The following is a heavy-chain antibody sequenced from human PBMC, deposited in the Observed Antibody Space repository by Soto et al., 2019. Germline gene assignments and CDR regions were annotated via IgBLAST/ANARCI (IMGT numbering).Heavy chain of an antibody. CDR3: ARQRVYYDSSGYYSGYYYYYGMDV. CDR2: IYYSGST. D-gene: IGHD3-22*01. J-gene: IGHJ6*02. V-gene: IGHV4-39*01. CDR1: GGSISSSSYY. Sequence: SETLSLTCTVSGGSISSSSYYWGWIRQPPGKGLEWIGSIYYSGSTYYNPSLKSRVTISVDTSKNQFSLKLSSVTAADTAVYYCARQRVYYDSSGYYSGYYYYYGMDVWGQGTTVTVSS.